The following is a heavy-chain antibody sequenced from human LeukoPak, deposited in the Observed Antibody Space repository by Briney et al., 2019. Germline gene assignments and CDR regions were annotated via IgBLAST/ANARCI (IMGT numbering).Heavy chain of an antibody. D-gene: IGHD3-10*01. J-gene: IGHJ4*02. CDR2: ISYDGSNK. CDR1: GFTFSSYA. Sequence: PGRSLRLSCAASGFTFSSYAMHWVRQAPGKGLEWVAVISYDGSNKYYADSVKGRFTISRDNSKNTLYLQMNSLRAEDTAVYYCAKSGRPSYPHYFDYWGQGTLVTVSS. CDR3: AKSGRPSYPHYFDY. V-gene: IGHV3-30-3*02.